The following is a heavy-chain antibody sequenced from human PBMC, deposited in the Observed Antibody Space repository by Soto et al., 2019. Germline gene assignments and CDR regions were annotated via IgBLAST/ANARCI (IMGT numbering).Heavy chain of an antibody. CDR3: ARLQEESGSYDY. Sequence: SETLSLTCTVSGGSISSSSYYWGWIRQPPGKGLEWIGSIYYSGSTYYNPSLKSRVTISVDTSKNQFSLKLSSVTAADTAVYYCARLQEESGSYDYWGQGTLVTVSS. D-gene: IGHD1-26*01. J-gene: IGHJ4*02. CDR2: IYYSGST. V-gene: IGHV4-39*01. CDR1: GGSISSSSYY.